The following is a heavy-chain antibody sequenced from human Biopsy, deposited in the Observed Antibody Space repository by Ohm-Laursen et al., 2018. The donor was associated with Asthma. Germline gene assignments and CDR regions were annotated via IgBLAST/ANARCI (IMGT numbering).Heavy chain of an antibody. CDR1: GYTFTSYA. V-gene: IGHV1-3*01. J-gene: IGHJ3*02. CDR2: INAGNGHT. Sequence: ASVKVSCKTSGYTFTSYAMHWVRQAPGQRLEWMGWINAGNGHTKYSQKFQGRVTITRDTSASTAYMELSSLRSEDTAVYYCSRTYYDFLTGQVNDAFDIWGQGTMVTVSS. D-gene: IGHD3-9*01. CDR3: SRTYYDFLTGQVNDAFDI.